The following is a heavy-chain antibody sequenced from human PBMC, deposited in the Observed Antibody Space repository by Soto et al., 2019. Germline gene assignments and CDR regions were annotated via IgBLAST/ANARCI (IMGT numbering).Heavy chain of an antibody. CDR2: IYPGDSDA. D-gene: IGHD3-3*01. J-gene: IGHJ6*02. CDR3: ARHAYDFWSGHPNPRYYYGMDV. Sequence: GESLKISCKGSGYSFTNYWIAWVRQMPGNGLEWMGVIYPGDSDARYSPSFQGHVTISVDKSISTAYLQWSSLKATDTAMYYCARHAYDFWSGHPNPRYYYGMDVWGQGTTVTVSS. CDR1: GYSFTNYW. V-gene: IGHV5-51*01.